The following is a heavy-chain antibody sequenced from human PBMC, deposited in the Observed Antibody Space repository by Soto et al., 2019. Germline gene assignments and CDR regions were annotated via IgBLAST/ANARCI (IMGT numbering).Heavy chain of an antibody. V-gene: IGHV3-30*18. CDR3: AKDPGPADYYGSGSYYFDY. J-gene: IGHJ4*01. D-gene: IGHD3-10*01. CDR1: GFTFSSYG. CDR2: ISYDGSNK. Sequence: PGGSLRPSCAASGFTFSSYGMHWVRQAPGKGLEWVAVISYDGSNKYYADSVKGRFTISRDNSKNTLYLQMNSLRAEETAVYYCAKDPGPADYYGSGSYYFDYWGQGTMVTVSS.